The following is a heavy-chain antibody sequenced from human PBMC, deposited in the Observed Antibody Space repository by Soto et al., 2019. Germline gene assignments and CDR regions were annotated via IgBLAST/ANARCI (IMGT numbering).Heavy chain of an antibody. CDR1: GFTVSTNY. D-gene: IGHD3-10*01. J-gene: IGHJ4*02. Sequence: GGSLRLSCEAFGFTVSTNYMSWVRQTPGKGLEWVSVFYSGGSTFYADSVKGRFTISGDNSRNTLYLQMRSLRAEDTAVYYCARGFPSMTYYGEYYFDYWGQGTLVTVSS. V-gene: IGHV3-53*01. CDR2: FYSGGST. CDR3: ARGFPSMTYYGEYYFDY.